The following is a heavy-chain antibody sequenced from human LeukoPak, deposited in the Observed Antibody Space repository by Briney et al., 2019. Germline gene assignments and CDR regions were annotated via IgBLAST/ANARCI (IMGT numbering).Heavy chain of an antibody. V-gene: IGHV1-2*02. J-gene: IGHJ4*02. CDR2: INPNSGGT. CDR3: ARTYYDILTGYYFRIDY. Sequence: GASVKVSCMASGYTFTAYYMHWVQQAPGQGLEWMGWINPNSGGTNYAQKFQGRVTMTRDTSISTAYMELSRLRSDDTAVYYCARTYYDILTGYYFRIDYWGQRTLVTVSS. D-gene: IGHD3-9*01. CDR1: GYTFTAYY.